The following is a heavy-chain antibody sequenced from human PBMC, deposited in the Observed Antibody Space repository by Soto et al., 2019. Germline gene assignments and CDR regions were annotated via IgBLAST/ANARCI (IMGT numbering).Heavy chain of an antibody. Sequence: ASVKVSCKASGYTFTGYYMHWVRQAPGQGLEWMGWINPNSGGTNYAQKFQGRVTMTRDTSISTAYMELSRLRSDDTAVYYCARDFWSGYNFDYWGQGTRVTLSS. CDR1: GYTFTGYY. CDR2: INPNSGGT. CDR3: ARDFWSGYNFDY. V-gene: IGHV1-2*02. D-gene: IGHD3-3*01. J-gene: IGHJ4*02.